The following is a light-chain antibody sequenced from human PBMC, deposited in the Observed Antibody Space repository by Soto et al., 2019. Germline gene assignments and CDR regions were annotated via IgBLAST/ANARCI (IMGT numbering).Light chain of an antibody. CDR1: QSITIW. Sequence: DIQMTQSPSTLSAFVGDRVTITFRASQSITIWLAWYQQKPGKAPKLLIYDASSLESGVPSRFSGSGSGTEFTLTISSLQPDDFATYYCQQYNSYSGTFGQGTKVDIK. CDR3: QQYNSYSGT. J-gene: IGKJ1*01. V-gene: IGKV1-5*01. CDR2: DAS.